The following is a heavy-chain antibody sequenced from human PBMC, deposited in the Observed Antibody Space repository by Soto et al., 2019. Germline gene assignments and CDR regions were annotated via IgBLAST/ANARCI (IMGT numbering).Heavy chain of an antibody. D-gene: IGHD1-20*01. J-gene: IGHJ6*03. CDR3: ARHLRYNWNYYYYYMDV. V-gene: IGHV4-39*01. CDR1: GGSIRSSSYY. CDR2: IYYSGST. Sequence: SETLSLTCTVSGGSIRSSSYYWGWIRQPPGKGLEWIGSIYYSGSTYYNPSLKSRVTISVDTSENQFSLKLSSVTAADTAVYYCARHLRYNWNYYYYYMDVWGKGTTVTVSS.